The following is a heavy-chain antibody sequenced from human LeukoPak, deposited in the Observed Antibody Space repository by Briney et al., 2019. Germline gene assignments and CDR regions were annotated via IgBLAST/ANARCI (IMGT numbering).Heavy chain of an antibody. Sequence: SETLSLTCTVSGGSISSSSYYWGWIRQPPGKGLEWIGSIDYSGSTYYNPSLKSRVTISVDTSKNQFSLKLSSVTAADTAVYYCARDTRAAARRAIEYWGQGTLVTVSS. CDR1: GGSISSSSYY. J-gene: IGHJ4*02. D-gene: IGHD6-6*01. CDR2: IDYSGST. CDR3: ARDTRAAARRAIEY. V-gene: IGHV4-39*07.